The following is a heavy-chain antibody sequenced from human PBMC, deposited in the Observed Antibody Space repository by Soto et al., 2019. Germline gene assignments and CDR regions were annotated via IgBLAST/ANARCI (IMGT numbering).Heavy chain of an antibody. CDR1: GFTFSGSF. J-gene: IGHJ4*02. V-gene: IGHV3-73*01. CDR3: AVFYCGTVCYSGPSDY. D-gene: IGHD2-21*02. CDR2: IGNKAKSYAT. Sequence: GGSLSLSCAASGFTFSGSFMHWVRQASGKGLEWVGRIGNKAKSYATSYSASVRGRFTISRDDSRNTAYLQMDSLKTEDTAVFYCAVFYCGTVCYSGPSDYWGVGTLVTVSS.